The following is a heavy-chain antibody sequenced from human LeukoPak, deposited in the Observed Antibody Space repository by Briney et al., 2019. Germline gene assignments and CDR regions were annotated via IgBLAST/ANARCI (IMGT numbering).Heavy chain of an antibody. V-gene: IGHV3-23*01. CDR2: IRGTGTNA. CDR3: ARSPLPREPSDY. Sequence: GWSLRLSCAASVFSFSSYAMTWVCQSAGKGLEWISVIRGTGTNAYYAGSVKGRFTTSRDNSKITAYLQMNSLAAEDTAVYYCARSPLPREPSDYWGQGTLVTVSS. CDR1: VFSFSSYA. J-gene: IGHJ4*02.